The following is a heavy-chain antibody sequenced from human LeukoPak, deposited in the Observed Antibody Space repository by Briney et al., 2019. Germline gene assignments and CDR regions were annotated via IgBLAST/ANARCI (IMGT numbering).Heavy chain of an antibody. CDR2: IKSSGSP. V-gene: IGHV4-39*01. Sequence: PSETLSLTCTVSGDSISSSSNWWGWIRQPPGKGLEWIGHIKSSGSPNYNPPLKSRVTISVDTSKNQFSLKVSSVTAADTAVYYCARLTWTTDYWGQGILVTVSS. J-gene: IGHJ4*02. D-gene: IGHD3-16*01. CDR1: GDSISSSSNW. CDR3: ARLTWTTDY.